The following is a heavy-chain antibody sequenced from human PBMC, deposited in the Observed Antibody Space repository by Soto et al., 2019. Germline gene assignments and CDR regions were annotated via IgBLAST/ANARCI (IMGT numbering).Heavy chain of an antibody. Sequence: VASVKVSCKASGYTFTSYGISWVRQAPGQGLEWMGWISAYNGNTNYAQKLQGRVTMTTDTSTSTAYMELRSLRSDDTAVYYCARDQGYSYYYGMDVWGQGTTVTVSS. CDR2: ISAYNGNT. V-gene: IGHV1-18*01. J-gene: IGHJ6*02. CDR3: ARDQGYSYYYGMDV. CDR1: GYTFTSYG. D-gene: IGHD4-4*01.